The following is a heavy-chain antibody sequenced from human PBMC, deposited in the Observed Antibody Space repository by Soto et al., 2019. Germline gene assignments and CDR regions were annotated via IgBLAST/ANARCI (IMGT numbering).Heavy chain of an antibody. CDR1: GFTFSSYA. CDR2: ISGSGGST. V-gene: IGHV3-23*01. Sequence: GGSLRLSCAASGFTFSSYAMSWVRQAPGKGLEWVSAISGSGGSTYYADSVKGRFTISRDNSKNTLYLQMNSLRAEDTAVYYCAKDQNDFWGNYYYYYGMDVWGQGTTVTVSS. D-gene: IGHD3-3*01. J-gene: IGHJ6*02. CDR3: AKDQNDFWGNYYYYYGMDV.